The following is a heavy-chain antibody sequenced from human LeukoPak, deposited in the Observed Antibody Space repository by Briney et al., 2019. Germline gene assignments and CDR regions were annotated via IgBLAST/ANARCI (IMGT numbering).Heavy chain of an antibody. Sequence: GGSLRLSCTASGFTFSSDWMNWVRQAPGKGLEWVANINQDESAKYYVDSVKGRFTISRDSAKNSLYLQMNSLRAEDTAVYYCARDPDMVRGVSFDSWGQGTLVTVSS. CDR3: ARDPDMVRGVSFDS. D-gene: IGHD3-10*01. CDR1: GFTFSSDW. J-gene: IGHJ4*02. CDR2: INQDESAK. V-gene: IGHV3-7*03.